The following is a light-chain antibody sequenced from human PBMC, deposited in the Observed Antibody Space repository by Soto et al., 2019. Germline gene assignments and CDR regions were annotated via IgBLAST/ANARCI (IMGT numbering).Light chain of an antibody. CDR2: GAS. Sequence: EIVLTQSPGTLSLSPGERATLSCRASQSVSSSYLAWYQQKPGQAPRLLIYGASSRATGIPDRFSGSGSGTDFTLTISRLEPEDVAVYYCQQYGSSRVTFGPGTKLEIK. CDR3: QQYGSSRVT. CDR1: QSVSSSY. V-gene: IGKV3-20*01. J-gene: IGKJ2*01.